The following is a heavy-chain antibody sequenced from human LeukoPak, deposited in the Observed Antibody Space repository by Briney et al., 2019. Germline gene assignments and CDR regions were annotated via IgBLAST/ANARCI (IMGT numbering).Heavy chain of an antibody. Sequence: ASVKVSCKASGYTFTVYYMHWVRQAPGQGVEWMGWINPNSGGTNYAQKLQGRVTMTTDTSTSTAYMELRSLRSDDTAVYYCARDTQGGWYGQRSDYWGQGTLVTVSS. CDR2: INPNSGGT. D-gene: IGHD6-19*01. J-gene: IGHJ4*02. CDR3: ARDTQGGWYGQRSDY. CDR1: GYTFTVYY. V-gene: IGHV1-2*02.